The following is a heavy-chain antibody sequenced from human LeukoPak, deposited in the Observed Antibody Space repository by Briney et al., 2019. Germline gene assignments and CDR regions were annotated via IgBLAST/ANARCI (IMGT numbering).Heavy chain of an antibody. CDR1: GFTFSSYW. D-gene: IGHD3-16*01. V-gene: IGHV3-7*01. J-gene: IGHJ4*02. Sequence: PGASLRLSCAASGFTFSSYWMTWVRQAPGKGLEWVANIKQDGSEKYYVDSVKGRSTISRDNAKNSLYLQMNSLRAEDTAVYYCARDVGYGDYWGQGTLVSVSS. CDR2: IKQDGSEK. CDR3: ARDVGYGDY.